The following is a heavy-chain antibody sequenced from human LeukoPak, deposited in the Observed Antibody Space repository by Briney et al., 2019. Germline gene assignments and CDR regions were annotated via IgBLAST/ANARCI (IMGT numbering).Heavy chain of an antibody. CDR2: INHSGYT. J-gene: IGHJ4*02. Sequence: SETLSLTCAVSGVSFYDYYSAWVRQTPGKGLEWIGEINHSGYTNDSPSLKSRVTLSIDTSRKQFSLNLRSVTVADAGTYYCTKMTTGHDYWGQGTLVTVSS. V-gene: IGHV4-34*01. CDR3: TKMTTGHDY. D-gene: IGHD4-11*01. CDR1: GVSFYDYY.